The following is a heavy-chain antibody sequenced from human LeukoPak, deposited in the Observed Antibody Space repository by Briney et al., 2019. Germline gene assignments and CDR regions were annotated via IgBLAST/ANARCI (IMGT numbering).Heavy chain of an antibody. D-gene: IGHD3-10*01. CDR1: GDSVSSNSAA. CDR2: TYYRSKWYN. Sequence: SQTLSLTCAISGDSVSSNSAAWNWIRQSPSRGLEWLGRTYYRSKWYNDYAVSVKSRLTINPDTSKNQFSLQLNSATPEDTAVYYCARARYYGSGSSYNWFDPWGQGTLVTVSS. CDR3: ARARYYGSGSSYNWFDP. V-gene: IGHV6-1*01. J-gene: IGHJ5*02.